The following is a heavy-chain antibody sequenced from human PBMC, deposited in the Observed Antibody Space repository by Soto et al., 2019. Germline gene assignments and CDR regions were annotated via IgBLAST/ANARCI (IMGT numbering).Heavy chain of an antibody. V-gene: IGHV3-53*01. CDR1: GFIVSSNY. CDR3: AIDQSTSSSVNYYGMDV. D-gene: IGHD6-6*01. Sequence: EVQLVESGGGLIQPGGSLRLSCAASGFIVSSNYMSWVRQAPGKGLEWVAVIYTGGSTYYADSVKGRFTISRDNSKNTLYLQMNTLRADDTAVYYCAIDQSTSSSVNYYGMDVWGQGTTLTVSS. CDR2: IYTGGST. J-gene: IGHJ6*02.